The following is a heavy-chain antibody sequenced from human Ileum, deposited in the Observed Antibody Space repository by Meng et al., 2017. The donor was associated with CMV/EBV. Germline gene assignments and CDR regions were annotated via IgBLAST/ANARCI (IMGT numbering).Heavy chain of an antibody. V-gene: IGHV3-74*01. D-gene: IGHD1-26*01. CDR2: MNSDGRTI. CDR1: GFTFSSYW. CDR3: TRAGSYRPDF. Sequence: GGSLRLSCAASGFTFSSYWLHWVRQAPGKGLVWVARMNSDGRTIDYADSVKGRFTISRDNAKSTLYLQMNSLRAEDTAVYYCTRAGSYRPDFWGLGTLVTVSS. J-gene: IGHJ4*02.